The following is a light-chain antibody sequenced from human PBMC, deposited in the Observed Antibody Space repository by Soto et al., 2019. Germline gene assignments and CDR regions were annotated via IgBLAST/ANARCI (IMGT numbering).Light chain of an antibody. CDR1: KSIRTY. CDR3: QQSYSRPRT. V-gene: IGKV1-39*01. Sequence: DIQMTQSPSSLSAFVGDRVTITCRASKSIRTYLNWYQQKPGKAPNLLIYTASSLESGVPSRFSGSGSGTDFTLTISSLQPEDFATYFCQQSYSRPRTFGQGTKVDIK. CDR2: TAS. J-gene: IGKJ1*01.